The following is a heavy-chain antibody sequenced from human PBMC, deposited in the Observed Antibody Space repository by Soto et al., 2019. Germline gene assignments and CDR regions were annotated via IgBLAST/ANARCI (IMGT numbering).Heavy chain of an antibody. CDR1: GFTFDDYA. CDR2: ITWNSGSK. D-gene: IGHD2-21*01. V-gene: IGHV3-9*01. CDR3: TTTYPTDYSRVVAY. J-gene: IGHJ4*02. Sequence: EVQLVESGGGLVQPGRSLRLSCAASGFTFDDYAMHWVRQPQGKGLEWVSGITWNSGSKDYADSVKGRFTISRDNRKNSLYLQMNSLRGDDTALYYCTTTYPTDYSRVVAYWGQGTLVTVSS.